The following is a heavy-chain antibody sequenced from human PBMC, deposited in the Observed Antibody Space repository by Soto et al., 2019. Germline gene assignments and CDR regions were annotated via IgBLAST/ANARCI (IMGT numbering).Heavy chain of an antibody. CDR3: ARADRSAFDV. CDR2: IYRDGST. Sequence: GGSLRLSCAVFGFIVSNKHMSWVRQAPGEGPEWVSTIYRDGSTYYADSVKGRFTISRDNSRNTLSVEMNSLRVEDTAVYYCARADRSAFDVWGQGTMVTVSS. V-gene: IGHV3-66*01. CDR1: GFIVSNKH. J-gene: IGHJ3*01.